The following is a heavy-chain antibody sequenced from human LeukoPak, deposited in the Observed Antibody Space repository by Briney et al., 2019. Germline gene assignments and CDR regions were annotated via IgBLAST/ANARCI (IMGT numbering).Heavy chain of an antibody. CDR3: AKASGWNNY. D-gene: IGHD3-22*01. J-gene: IGHJ4*02. CDR2: ISGSGGST. V-gene: IGHV3-23*01. Sequence: PGGSLLLSCAASGFTFSSYAMSGVRPAPGKGREWVSAISGSGGSTYYAASVKGRFTISRDNSKNTLYLQMNSLRAEDTAVYYCAKASGWNNYWGQGTLVTVSS. CDR1: GFTFSSYA.